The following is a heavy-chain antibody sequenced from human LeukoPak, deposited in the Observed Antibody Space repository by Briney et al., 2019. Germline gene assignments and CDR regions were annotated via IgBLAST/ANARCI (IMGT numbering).Heavy chain of an antibody. CDR3: AIGYCSGGSCYVGGSGGIDY. V-gene: IGHV1-24*01. CDR1: GYTLTELS. J-gene: IGHJ4*02. CDR2: FDPEDGET. D-gene: IGHD2-15*01. Sequence: ASVKVSCKVSGYTLTELSMHWVRQAPGKGLEWMGGFDPEDGETIYAQKFQGRVTMTEDTSTDTAYMELSSLRSEDTAVYYCAIGYCSGGSCYVGGSGGIDYWGQGTLVTVSS.